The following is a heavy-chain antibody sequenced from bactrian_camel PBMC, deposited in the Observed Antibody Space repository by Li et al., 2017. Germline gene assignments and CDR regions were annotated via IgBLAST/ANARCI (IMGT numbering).Heavy chain of an antibody. D-gene: IGHD6*01. CDR1: ETSASTNC. Sequence: VQLVESGGGSVQAGGSLTLFCAVSETSASTNCMAWFRQAPGKEREEVGIARTYSDTTSYGDPVKGRFTIVVDNAKDTMYLQMNNLNQEDTARYYCAVDRGTGCKFRAGTAYWGQGTQVTVS. V-gene: IGHV3S53*01. CDR2: RTYSDTT. CDR3: AVDRGTGCKFRAGTAY. J-gene: IGHJ4*01.